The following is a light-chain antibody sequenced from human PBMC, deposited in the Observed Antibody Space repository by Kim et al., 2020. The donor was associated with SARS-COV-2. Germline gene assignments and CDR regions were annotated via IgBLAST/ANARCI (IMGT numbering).Light chain of an antibody. Sequence: KTVTISCTRSSDKIGRAYVQWYQQRPGRAPTTVIYEDNQRPSGVPDRFSGSIDRSSNSASLTISGLKSEDEADYYCQSYDNNYRAVFGGGTQLTVL. CDR1: SDKIGRAY. V-gene: IGLV6-57*03. CDR2: EDN. CDR3: QSYDNNYRAV. J-gene: IGLJ2*01.